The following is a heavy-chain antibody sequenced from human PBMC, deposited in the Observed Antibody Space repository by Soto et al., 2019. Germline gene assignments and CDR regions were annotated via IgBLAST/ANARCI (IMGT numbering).Heavy chain of an antibody. V-gene: IGHV4-39*01. CDR3: ASIVVVPAANPLHPYYGMDV. CDR2: IYYSGST. D-gene: IGHD2-2*01. CDR1: GGSISSSSYY. Sequence: PSETLSLTCTVSGGSISSSSYYWGWIRQPPGKGLEWIGSIYYSGSTYYNPSLKSRVTISVDTSKNQFSLKLSSVTAADTAVYYCASIVVVPAANPLHPYYGMDVWGQGTTVTVSS. J-gene: IGHJ6*02.